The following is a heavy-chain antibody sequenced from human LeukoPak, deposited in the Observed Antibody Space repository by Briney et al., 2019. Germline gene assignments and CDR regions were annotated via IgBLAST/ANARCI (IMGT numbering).Heavy chain of an antibody. Sequence: SETLSLTCSVSGGPISSSSHFWGWIRQPPGKGLEWIGSIYYSGNTYYNPSLKSRVTMSVDTSKNHFSLKVTSVTAADTAMYYCARHENIVVVASATAFDYWGQGTLVTVSS. V-gene: IGHV4-39*01. D-gene: IGHD2-15*01. CDR2: IYYSGNT. CDR3: ARHENIVVVASATAFDY. CDR1: GGPISSSSHF. J-gene: IGHJ4*02.